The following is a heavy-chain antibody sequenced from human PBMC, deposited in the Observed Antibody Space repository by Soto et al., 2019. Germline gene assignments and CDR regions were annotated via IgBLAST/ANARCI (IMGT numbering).Heavy chain of an antibody. J-gene: IGHJ4*02. CDR2: ISGSDGRT. CDR1: GFTFSSYA. Sequence: EVQLLESGGGLVRPGGSLRLSCAASGFTFSSYAMSWVRQAPGKGLEWVSTISGSDGRTYSTDSVKGRFTISRDNSRNTAYLQMNSLRVEDTAVYYCAKGVSQDTPLALLDYWGRGTLVTVSS. V-gene: IGHV3-23*01. D-gene: IGHD5-18*01. CDR3: AKGVSQDTPLALLDY.